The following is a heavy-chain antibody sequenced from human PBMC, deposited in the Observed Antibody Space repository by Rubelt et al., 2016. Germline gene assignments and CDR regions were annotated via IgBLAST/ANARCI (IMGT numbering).Heavy chain of an antibody. V-gene: IGHV3-7*02. Sequence: EVQLVESGGGLVQPGGSLRLSCAASGFTFSSYWMTWVRQAPGKGLEWVANIKQDGSEKFYVDSVKGRFTISRDSAKNSVYLAMHTPNVEDTAVYYCANVAGDHWGQGTLVTVSS. CDR1: GFTFSSYW. D-gene: IGHD2-15*01. CDR3: ANVAGDH. J-gene: IGHJ4*02. CDR2: IKQDGSEK.